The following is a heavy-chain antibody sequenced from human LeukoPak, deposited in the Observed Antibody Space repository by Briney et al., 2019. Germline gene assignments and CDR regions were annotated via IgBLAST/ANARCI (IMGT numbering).Heavy chain of an antibody. V-gene: IGHV1-2*02. J-gene: IGHJ3*02. D-gene: IGHD3-10*01. CDR1: GYTFTGYY. CDR3: ARSYGSGNDAFDI. CDR2: INPNSGGT. Sequence: GASVKVSCKASGYTFTGYYMHWVRQAPGQGLEWMGWINPNSGGTNYAQKFQGRVTMTRDTSISTAYMELSRLRSDDTAVYYCARSYGSGNDAFDIWGQGTMVIVSS.